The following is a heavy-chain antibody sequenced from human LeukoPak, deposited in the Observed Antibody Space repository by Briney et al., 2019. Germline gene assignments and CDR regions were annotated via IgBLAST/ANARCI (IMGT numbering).Heavy chain of an antibody. V-gene: IGHV4-39*07. Sequence: SETLSLTCTVSGGSISSSSYYWGWIRQPPGKGLEWIGSIYYSGSTYYNPSLKSRVTISVDTSKNQFSLKLSSVTAADTAVYYCARDPLPHSSGWYSDYWGQGTLVTVSS. CDR1: GGSISSSSYY. D-gene: IGHD6-19*01. CDR3: ARDPLPHSSGWYSDY. J-gene: IGHJ4*02. CDR2: IYYSGST.